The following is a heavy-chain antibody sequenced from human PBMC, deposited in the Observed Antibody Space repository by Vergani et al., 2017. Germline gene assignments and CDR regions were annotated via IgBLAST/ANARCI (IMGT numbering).Heavy chain of an antibody. CDR1: GGSISSGSYY. D-gene: IGHD3-10*01. CDR3: ARXTTMVRGATVAFDI. J-gene: IGHJ3*02. V-gene: IGHV4-61*02. Sequence: QVQLQESGPGLVKPSQTLYLTCTVSGGSISSGSYYWSWIRQPAGKGLEWIGRIYTSGSTNYNPSLKSRVTISVDTSKNQFSLKLSSVTAADTAVYYCARXTTMVRGATVAFDIWGQGTMVTVSS. CDR2: IYTSGST.